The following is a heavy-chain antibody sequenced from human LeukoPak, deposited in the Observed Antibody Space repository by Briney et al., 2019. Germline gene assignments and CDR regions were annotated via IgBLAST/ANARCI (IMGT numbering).Heavy chain of an antibody. CDR3: ARDLGIEMATISYDY. V-gene: IGHV3-11*04. J-gene: IGHJ4*02. CDR2: ISSSGSTI. CDR1: GFTFSDYY. Sequence: TGGSLRLSCAASGFTFSDYYMSWIRQAPGKGLEWVSYISSSGSTIYYADSVKGRFTISRDNAKNSLYLQMNSLRAEDTAVYYCARDLGIEMATISYDYWGQGTLVTVSS. D-gene: IGHD5-24*01.